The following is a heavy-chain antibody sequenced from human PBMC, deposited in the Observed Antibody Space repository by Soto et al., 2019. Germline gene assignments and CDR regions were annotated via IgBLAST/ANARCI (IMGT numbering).Heavy chain of an antibody. CDR1: GFTFSTSW. V-gene: IGHV3-7*01. CDR3: AKPRPFYSSSSDY. D-gene: IGHD6-13*01. Sequence: GGSLRLSCAASGFTFSTSWMSLVRPAPGKGLEWVANIKEDGSEKYYLDSVKGRFTISRDNTKNSLYLQMNSLRAEDTAVYYCAKPRPFYSSSSDYWGQGTLVTVSS. J-gene: IGHJ4*02. CDR2: IKEDGSEK.